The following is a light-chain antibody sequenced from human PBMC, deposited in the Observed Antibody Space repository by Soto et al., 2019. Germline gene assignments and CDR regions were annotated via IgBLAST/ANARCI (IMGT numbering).Light chain of an antibody. Sequence: THMTQSPSSLSASVGDRVTITCRASQRITTYLNWYQQKPGEAPKLLISTSGTLQRGVPSRFTGSGSGTDFTLTITGLQPADFATYFCQQTYNTPYTFGQGTKLEIK. CDR2: TSG. CDR1: QRITTY. J-gene: IGKJ2*01. CDR3: QQTYNTPYT. V-gene: IGKV1-39*01.